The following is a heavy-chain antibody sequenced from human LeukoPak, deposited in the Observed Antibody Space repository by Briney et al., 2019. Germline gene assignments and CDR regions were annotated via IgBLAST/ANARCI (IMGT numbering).Heavy chain of an antibody. Sequence: GSLRLSCAASGFTVSSNYMSWVRQAPGKGLEWVSVIYSGGSTYYADSVKGRFTISRDNSKNTLYLQMNSLRAEDTAVYYCARAFRSGSYGTEYFQHWGQGTVVTVSS. CDR1: GFTVSSNY. V-gene: IGHV3-66*01. J-gene: IGHJ1*01. CDR2: IYSGGST. D-gene: IGHD1-26*01. CDR3: ARAFRSGSYGTEYFQH.